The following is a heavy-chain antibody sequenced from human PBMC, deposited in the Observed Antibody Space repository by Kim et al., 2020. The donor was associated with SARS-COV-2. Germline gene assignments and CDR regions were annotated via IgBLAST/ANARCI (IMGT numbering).Heavy chain of an antibody. Sequence: GGSLRLSCAASGFTFTTYAMYWVRQAPGKGLEWVAVISYDGSNKKYPDSVRGRFTISRDNSKNTLYLQINSLRAEDTVAYYCARDISGSGSYFYYYYYGMDVWGQGTTVTVSS. V-gene: IGHV3-30-3*01. CDR1: GFTFTTYA. D-gene: IGHD3-10*01. J-gene: IGHJ6*02. CDR2: ISYDGSNK. CDR3: ARDISGSGSYFYYYYYGMDV.